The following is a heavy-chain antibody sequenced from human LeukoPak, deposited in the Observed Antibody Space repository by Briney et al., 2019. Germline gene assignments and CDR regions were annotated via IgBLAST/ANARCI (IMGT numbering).Heavy chain of an antibody. D-gene: IGHD2-8*01. J-gene: IGHJ6*03. CDR1: GYSFTSYW. CDR3: ARLAFCTNAVCFSNYYYSMDV. CDR2: IYPGDSDT. V-gene: IGHV5-51*01. Sequence: GESLKISCKGSGYSFTSYWIGWVRQMPGKGLEWMGIIYPGDSDTRYSPSFQGQVTISADKSISTAYLQWSSLKASDTAMYYCARLAFCTNAVCFSNYYYSMDVWGRGTTVTVSS.